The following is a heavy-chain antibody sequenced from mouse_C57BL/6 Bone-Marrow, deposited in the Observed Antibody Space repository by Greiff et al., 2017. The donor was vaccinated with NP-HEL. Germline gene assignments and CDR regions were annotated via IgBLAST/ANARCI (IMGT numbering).Heavy chain of an antibody. V-gene: IGHV5-6*01. CDR1: GFTFSSYG. J-gene: IGHJ4*01. CDR2: ISSGGSYT. Sequence: DVLLVESGGDLVKPGGSLKLSCAASGFTFSSYGMSWVRQTPDKRLEWVATISSGGSYTYYPDSVKGRFTISRDNAKNTLYLHMSSLKSEDTAMYYCRLRHPYGPSMDYWGQGTSVTVSS. CDR3: RLRHPYGPSMDY. D-gene: IGHD1-2*01.